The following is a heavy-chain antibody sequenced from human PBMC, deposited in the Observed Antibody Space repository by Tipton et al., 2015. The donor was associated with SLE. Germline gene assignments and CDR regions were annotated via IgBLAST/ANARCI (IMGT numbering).Heavy chain of an antibody. J-gene: IGHJ3*02. Sequence: TPSLTCTVSGGSISNYYWSWIRQPPGKGLEWIGYIYTSGSTNYNPSLKSRVTISVDTSKNQFSLKLSSVTAADTAVYYCARRQAATVAFDIWGQGTMVTVSS. CDR1: GGSISNYY. CDR3: ARRQAATVAFDI. CDR2: IYTSGST. D-gene: IGHD6-13*01. V-gene: IGHV4-4*09.